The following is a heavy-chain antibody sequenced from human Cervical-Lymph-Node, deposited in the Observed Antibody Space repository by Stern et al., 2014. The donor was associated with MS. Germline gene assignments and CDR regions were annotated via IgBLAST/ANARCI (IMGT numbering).Heavy chain of an antibody. Sequence: DQLVESGGGVVQPGRSLRLSCAASGITFNNHGMHWVRQAPGKGLAWVAVISHDGTVKHYADSVKGRFTIFRDNSKMYLQMNSPRADDTAVYYCAKETGKAGSSYESYFDYWGQGTLVTVSS. V-gene: IGHV3-30*18. CDR3: AKETGKAGSSYESYFDY. J-gene: IGHJ4*02. CDR1: GITFNNHG. CDR2: ISHDGTVK. D-gene: IGHD5-18*01.